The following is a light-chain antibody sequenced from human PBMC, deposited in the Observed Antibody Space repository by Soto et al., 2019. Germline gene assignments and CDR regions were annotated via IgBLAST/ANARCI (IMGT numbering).Light chain of an antibody. J-gene: IGKJ1*01. V-gene: IGKV3-11*01. CDR1: QSVSSDY. CDR3: HQRQSWPRT. CDR2: QTS. Sequence: EIVLTQSPGTLSLSPGDRATLSCRASQSVSSDYVAWYQHRPGQAPRLLIYQTSIRAAGIPARFSASGSGTDFTLTISDVQPEDFALYYCHQRQSWPRTFGQGTKVDIK.